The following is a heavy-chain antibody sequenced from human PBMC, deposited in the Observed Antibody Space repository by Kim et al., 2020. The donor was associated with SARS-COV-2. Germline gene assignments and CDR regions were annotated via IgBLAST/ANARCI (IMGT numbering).Heavy chain of an antibody. D-gene: IGHD3-3*01. Sequence: GGSLRLSCAASGFTFSSYGMHWVRQAPGKGLEWVAVISYDGSNKYYADSVKGRFTISRDNSKNTLYLQMNSLRAEDTAVYYCAKDHRYYDFWSGYLNPAYYYYYMDVWGKGTTVTVSS. J-gene: IGHJ6*03. V-gene: IGHV3-30*18. CDR1: GFTFSSYG. CDR2: ISYDGSNK. CDR3: AKDHRYYDFWSGYLNPAYYYYYMDV.